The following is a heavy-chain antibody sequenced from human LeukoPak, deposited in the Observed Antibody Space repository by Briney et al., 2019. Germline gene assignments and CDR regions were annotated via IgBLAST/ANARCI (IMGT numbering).Heavy chain of an antibody. D-gene: IGHD6-13*01. Sequence: GESLKISCKGSGYSFTSYWIGWVRQAPGQGLEWMGWISAYNGNTNYAQKLQGRVTMTTDTSTSTAYMELRSLRSDDTAVYYCARGQEGSSSWYPSLDYWGQGTLVTVSS. CDR2: ISAYNGNT. CDR3: ARGQEGSSSWYPSLDY. CDR1: GYSFTSYW. J-gene: IGHJ4*02. V-gene: IGHV1-18*04.